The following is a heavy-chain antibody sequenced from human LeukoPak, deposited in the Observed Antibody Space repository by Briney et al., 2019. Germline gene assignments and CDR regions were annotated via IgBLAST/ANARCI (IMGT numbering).Heavy chain of an antibody. J-gene: IGHJ4*02. CDR1: GGSITRSY. CDR3: ARGPRISLVRGALELDY. CDR2: IYYSGST. V-gene: IGHV4-59*01. Sequence: PSETLSLTCTVSGGSITRSYWSWIRQPPGKGLEWIGYIYYSGSTNYNPSLKSRLTISVDTSKNQFSLKLSSVTAADTAVYYCARGPRISLVRGALELDYWGQGTLVTVSS. D-gene: IGHD3-10*01.